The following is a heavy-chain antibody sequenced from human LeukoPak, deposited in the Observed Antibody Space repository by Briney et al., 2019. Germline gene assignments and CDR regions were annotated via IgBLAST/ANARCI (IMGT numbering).Heavy chain of an antibody. CDR3: ARGGNRLGGFYFDY. CDR1: ADSLSSGGHY. Sequence: SRTLSLTCTVSADSLSSGGHYWAWIRQFPGKGLESIGFIHHSGRSRHNPSLKDRVAISVDTSRKQFALKLSSVTAADTAMYYCARGGNRLGGFYFDYWGQGIQVIVSS. J-gene: IGHJ4*02. CDR2: IHHSGRS. V-gene: IGHV4-31*03.